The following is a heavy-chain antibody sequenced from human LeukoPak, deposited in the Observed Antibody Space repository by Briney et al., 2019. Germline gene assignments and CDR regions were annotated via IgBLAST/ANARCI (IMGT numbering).Heavy chain of an antibody. CDR2: ISTSGGST. Sequence: GGSLRLSCAASGFTFSSSAMSWVRQAPGKGLEWVSTISTSGGSTYYADSVKGRFTVSRDNSENTLYLQMNSLRAEDTAIYYCAKTAYYGSGSYETFDYWGQGTLVTVSS. CDR1: GFTFSSSA. J-gene: IGHJ4*02. D-gene: IGHD3-10*01. CDR3: AKTAYYGSGSYETFDY. V-gene: IGHV3-23*01.